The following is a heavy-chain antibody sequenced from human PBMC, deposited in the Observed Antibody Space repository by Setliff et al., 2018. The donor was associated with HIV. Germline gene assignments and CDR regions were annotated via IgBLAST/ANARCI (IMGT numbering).Heavy chain of an antibody. Sequence: ASVKVSCKASGYTFTSYDIEWVRQATGQGLEWIGKMNPKNGDTEYAQKFQGRVTMTRDTAISTAYLELSSLLSQDTAVYFCARPPTVRDSMPWDSFEIWGQGTSVTVSS. J-gene: IGHJ3*02. CDR3: ARPPTVRDSMPWDSFEI. CDR2: MNPKNGDT. D-gene: IGHD2-21*02. V-gene: IGHV1-8*02. CDR1: GYTFTSYD.